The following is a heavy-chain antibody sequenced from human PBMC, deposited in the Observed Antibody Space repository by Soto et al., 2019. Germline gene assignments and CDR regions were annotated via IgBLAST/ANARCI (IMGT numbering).Heavy chain of an antibody. Sequence: GGSLRLSCEASGLTFSSSWMHWVRQAPGKGLVRVSRISIGGSETYYADSVKGRFTISRDNARNTLYLQMDSLRAEDTAVYFCVRGYTGYGNFDYWGQGTLVTVSS. CDR2: ISIGGSET. D-gene: IGHD5-12*01. J-gene: IGHJ4*02. CDR1: GLTFSSSW. V-gene: IGHV3-74*01. CDR3: VRGYTGYGNFDY.